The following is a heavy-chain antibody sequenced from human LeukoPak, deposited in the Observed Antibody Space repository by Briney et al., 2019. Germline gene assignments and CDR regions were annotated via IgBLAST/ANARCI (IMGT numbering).Heavy chain of an antibody. CDR1: RFTFSNDW. V-gene: IGHV3-74*01. D-gene: IGHD1-26*01. CDR3: ARGRGGSYHY. J-gene: IGHJ4*02. CDR2: INTDGSTT. Sequence: GGSLSLSCAASRFTFSNDWLHSVPQAPGEGLVWVSRINTDGSTTTYADSVKGRFTISRDNAKNTLYLQMNSLRVEDTAVYYCARGRGGSYHYWGQGTLVTVSS.